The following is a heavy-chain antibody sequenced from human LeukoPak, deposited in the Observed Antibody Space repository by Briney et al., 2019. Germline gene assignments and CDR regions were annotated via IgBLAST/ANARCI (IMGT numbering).Heavy chain of an antibody. V-gene: IGHV3-48*01. J-gene: IGHJ4*02. D-gene: IGHD3-10*01. CDR1: GFTFSRYS. CDR3: AREPSGLLGLDY. CDR2: ISSSSPI. Sequence: GGSLRLSCAASGFTFSRYSLNWVRQAPGKGLEWVSYISSSSPIYYADSVKGRFTISRDNAKNSLFLQMNSLRAEDTAVYYCAREPSGLLGLDYWGQGTLVTVSS.